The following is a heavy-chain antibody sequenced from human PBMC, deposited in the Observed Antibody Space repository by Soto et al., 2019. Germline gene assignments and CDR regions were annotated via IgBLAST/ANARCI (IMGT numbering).Heavy chain of an antibody. CDR3: ASPEDTAGPGSFDY. CDR2: INAGNDNT. D-gene: IGHD5-18*01. V-gene: IGHV1-3*01. J-gene: IGHJ4*02. CDR1: GYTFTSYA. Sequence: ASVKVSCKASGYTFTSYAMHWVRQAPGQRLEWMGWINAGNDNTKYSQKFQGRVTITRDTSASTAYMELSSLRSEDTAVYYCASPEDTAGPGSFDYWGQGTLVTVSS.